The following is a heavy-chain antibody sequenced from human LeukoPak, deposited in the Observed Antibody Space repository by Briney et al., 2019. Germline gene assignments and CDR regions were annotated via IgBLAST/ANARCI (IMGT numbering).Heavy chain of an antibody. D-gene: IGHD3-9*01. CDR3: TTMRMGYFDWLLPSDY. J-gene: IGHJ4*02. CDR2: IKRKTDSGST. Sequence: KTGGSLRLSCAASGFTFSNVWMSWVRQAPGKGLEWVGHIKRKTDSGSTDYAAPKGRFTISRDDSKNTLYLQMNSLKIEDTAMYYCTTMRMGYFDWLLPSDYWGRGTLVTVSS. V-gene: IGHV3-15*01. CDR1: GFTFSNVW.